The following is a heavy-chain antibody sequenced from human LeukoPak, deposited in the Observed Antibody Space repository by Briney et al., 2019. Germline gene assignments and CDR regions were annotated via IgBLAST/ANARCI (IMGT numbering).Heavy chain of an antibody. CDR2: IKSDGTSI. CDR3: ARGHCCGGRCHSVGYYGMDV. V-gene: IGHV3-74*01. Sequence: GGSLRLSCAASGFTFSNYWMHWVRQAPGKGLVWVSRIKSDGTSINYADSVKGRFTISRDNAKNRLFLQMNSLRAEDTAVYFCARGHCCGGRCHSVGYYGMDVWGQGTTVTVSS. D-gene: IGHD2-15*01. CDR1: GFTFSNYW. J-gene: IGHJ6*02.